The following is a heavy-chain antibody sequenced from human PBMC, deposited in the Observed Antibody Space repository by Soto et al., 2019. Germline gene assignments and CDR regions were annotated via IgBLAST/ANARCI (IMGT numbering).Heavy chain of an antibody. V-gene: IGHV3-74*01. J-gene: IGHJ4*02. CDR2: IYNDGTYA. Sequence: GSLRLSCAGSGFTFNMYWTHWLRQVPGKGPVWVARIYNDGTYADYADSVKGRFTISRDNAKDTLYLQMNDLRAEDSALYHCTRGPRATSAGTSAHWGQGTLVTVSS. CDR1: GFTFNMYW. D-gene: IGHD6-13*01. CDR3: TRGPRATSAGTSAH.